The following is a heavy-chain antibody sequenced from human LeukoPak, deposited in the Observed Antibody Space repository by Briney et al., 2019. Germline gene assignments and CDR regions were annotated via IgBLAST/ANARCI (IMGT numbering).Heavy chain of an antibody. D-gene: IGHD5-18*01. V-gene: IGHV3-23*01. J-gene: IGHJ3*02. CDR3: AKFPGYSYGYGAFDI. CDR2: ISGSGGST. CDR1: GFTFSSYG. Sequence: GGSLRLSCAASGFTFSSYGMSWVRQAPGKGLEWVSAISGSGGSTYYADSVKGRFTISRDNSKNTLYLQMNSLRAEDTAVYYCAKFPGYSYGYGAFDIWGQGTMVTVSS.